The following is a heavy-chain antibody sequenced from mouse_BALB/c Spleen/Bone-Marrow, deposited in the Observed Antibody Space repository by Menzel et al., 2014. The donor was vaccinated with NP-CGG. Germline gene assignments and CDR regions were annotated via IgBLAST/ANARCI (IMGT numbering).Heavy chain of an antibody. CDR3: ARGWIGRSLDY. D-gene: IGHD3-3*01. V-gene: IGHV1S56*01. J-gene: IGHJ4*01. CDR2: IYPGDGST. CDR1: GYSFTDYD. Sequence: VQLQQSGPELVKPGTLVKISCKASGYSFTDYDINWVKQRPGQGLEWIGWIYPGDGSTKYNEKFKGKATLSADRSSSTAYMQLSSLTSESSAVYFCARGWIGRSLDYWGQGTSVTVSS.